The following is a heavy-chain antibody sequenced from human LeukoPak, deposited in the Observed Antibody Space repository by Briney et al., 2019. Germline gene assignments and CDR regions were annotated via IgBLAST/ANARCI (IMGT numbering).Heavy chain of an antibody. J-gene: IGHJ4*02. Sequence: ASVKVSCKASGYTFTSYDINWVRQATGQGLEWMGWMNPNSGNTGYAQKFQGRVTMTRNTSISTAYMELSSLRSEDTAVYYCARVEYSGSPKSYYFDYWGQGTLVTVSS. V-gene: IGHV1-8*01. D-gene: IGHD6-6*01. CDR3: ARVEYSGSPKSYYFDY. CDR2: MNPNSGNT. CDR1: GYTFTSYD.